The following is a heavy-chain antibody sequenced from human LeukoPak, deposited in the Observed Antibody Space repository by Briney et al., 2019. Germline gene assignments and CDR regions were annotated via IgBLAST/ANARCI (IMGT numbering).Heavy chain of an antibody. V-gene: IGHV3-53*01. CDR3: AKDWYYDSSGYNDY. CDR1: GFTVITNY. Sequence: PGGSLRLSCAASGFTVITNYMSWVRQAPGKGLEWVSVIYSGDGTFYADSVKGRFTLSRDNSKNTLYLQMNSLRAEDTAVYYCAKDWYYDSSGYNDYWGQGTLVTVSS. D-gene: IGHD3-22*01. J-gene: IGHJ4*02. CDR2: IYSGDGT.